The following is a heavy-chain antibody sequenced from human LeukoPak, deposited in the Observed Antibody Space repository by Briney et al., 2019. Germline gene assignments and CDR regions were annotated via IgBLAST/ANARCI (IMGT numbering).Heavy chain of an antibody. J-gene: IGHJ4*02. CDR2: IIPIFGTA. D-gene: IGHD1-26*01. V-gene: IGHV1-69*13. Sequence: SVKVSCKASGGTFSSYAIGWVRQAPGQGLEWMGGIIPIFGTANYAQKFQGRVTITADESTSTAYMELSSLRSEDTAVYYCARDSVRYSGSYFDPVYYFDYWGQGTLVTVSS. CDR1: GGTFSSYA. CDR3: ARDSVRYSGSYFDPVYYFDY.